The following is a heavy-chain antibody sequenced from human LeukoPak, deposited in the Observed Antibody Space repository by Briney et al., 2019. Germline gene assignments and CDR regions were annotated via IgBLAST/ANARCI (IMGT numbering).Heavy chain of an antibody. Sequence: SGTLSLTCAVPGGSISSSNWWSWVRQPPGKELEWIGEIYHSGSTNYNPSLKSRVTISVDKSKNQFSLKLSSVTAADTAVYYCARARRIAVAGSRPADYYYGMDVWGQGTTVTVSS. D-gene: IGHD6-19*01. CDR3: ARARRIAVAGSRPADYYYGMDV. V-gene: IGHV4-4*02. J-gene: IGHJ6*02. CDR2: IYHSGST. CDR1: GGSISSSNW.